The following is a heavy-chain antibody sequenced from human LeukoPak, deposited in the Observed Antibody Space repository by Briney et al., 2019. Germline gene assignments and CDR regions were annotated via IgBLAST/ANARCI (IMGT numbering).Heavy chain of an antibody. CDR2: IYSDGST. D-gene: IGHD2-15*01. J-gene: IGHJ1*01. V-gene: IGHV3-53*01. CDR1: GFTVSSNY. Sequence: GGSLRLSCAASGFTVSSNYMSWVRQAPGKGLXXXXVIYSDGSTYYADSVKGRFTISRDNSKNTLYLQMNSLRAEDTAVYYCARDVYCSGGSCYQHWGQGTLVTVSS. CDR3: ARDVYCSGGSCYQH.